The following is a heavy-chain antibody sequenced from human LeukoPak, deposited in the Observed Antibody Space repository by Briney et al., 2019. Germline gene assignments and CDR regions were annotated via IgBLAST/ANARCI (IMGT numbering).Heavy chain of an antibody. CDR2: MNPNSGNT. J-gene: IGHJ5*02. D-gene: IGHD4-23*01. Sequence: ASVTVSCKASGYTFTTYDINWVRQATGQGLEWMGWMNPNSGNTGYAQKFQGRVTMTRNTSISTAYMELSSLRSDDTAVYYCARGPNKSDGGNSGSAWFDPWGQGTLVTVSS. V-gene: IGHV1-8*01. CDR1: GYTFTTYD. CDR3: ARGPNKSDGGNSGSAWFDP.